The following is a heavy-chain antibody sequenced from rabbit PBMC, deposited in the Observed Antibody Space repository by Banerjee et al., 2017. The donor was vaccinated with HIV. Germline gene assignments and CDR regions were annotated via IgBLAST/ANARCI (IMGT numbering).Heavy chain of an antibody. V-gene: IGHV1S45*01. CDR1: GSDISSNA. J-gene: IGHJ4*01. Sequence: QEQLVESGGGLVQPEGSLTLTCKASGSDISSNAMCWVRQAPGKGLELIACIYSGSGGTTDYANWAKGRFTISKTSSTTVTLQMTSLTAADTATYFCARDLAGVIGWNFNLWGQGTLVTVS. D-gene: IGHD4-1*01. CDR2: IYSGSGGTT. CDR3: ARDLAGVIGWNFNL.